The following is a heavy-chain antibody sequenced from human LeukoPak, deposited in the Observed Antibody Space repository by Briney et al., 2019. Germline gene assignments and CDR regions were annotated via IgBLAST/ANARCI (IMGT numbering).Heavy chain of an antibody. CDR2: IYTSGST. CDR1: GGSISSYY. Sequence: PSETLSLTCTVSGGSISSYYWSWIRQPAGKGLEWIGRIYTSGSTNYNPSLKSRVTISVDTSKNQFSLKLSSVTAADTAVYYCARARTVPAAYYYMDVWGKGTTVTVSS. J-gene: IGHJ6*03. V-gene: IGHV4-4*07. CDR3: ARARTVPAAYYYMDV. D-gene: IGHD2-2*01.